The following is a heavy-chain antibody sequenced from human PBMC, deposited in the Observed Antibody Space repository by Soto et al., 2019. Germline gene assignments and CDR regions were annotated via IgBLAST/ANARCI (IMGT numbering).Heavy chain of an antibody. Sequence: SETLSLTCAVYGGPFSGHYWSWIRQPPGKGLEWIGEINHSGSTNYNPSLKSRVTISVDTSKNQFSLKLSSVTAADTAVYYCARGEGRVWLFYERNYYYYGMDVWGQGTTVTVSS. J-gene: IGHJ6*02. CDR3: ARGEGRVWLFYERNYYYYGMDV. V-gene: IGHV4-34*01. CDR1: GGPFSGHY. CDR2: INHSGST. D-gene: IGHD3-3*01.